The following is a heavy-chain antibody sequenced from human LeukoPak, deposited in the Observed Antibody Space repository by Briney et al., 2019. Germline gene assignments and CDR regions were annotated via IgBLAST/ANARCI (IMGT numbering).Heavy chain of an antibody. J-gene: IGHJ4*02. CDR1: GYTFTSYG. Sequence: GASVKVSCKASGYTFTSYGISWVRQAPGQGLEWMGWISAYNGNTNYAQKLQGRVTMTTDTSTSTAYMELRSLRSDDTAVYYCARQVTRGWYGKDFDYWGQGTLATVSS. CDR3: ARQVTRGWYGKDFDY. V-gene: IGHV1-18*01. CDR2: ISAYNGNT. D-gene: IGHD6-19*01.